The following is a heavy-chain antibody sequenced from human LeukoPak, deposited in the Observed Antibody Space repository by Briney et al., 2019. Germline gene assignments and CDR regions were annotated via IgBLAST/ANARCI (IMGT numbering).Heavy chain of an antibody. D-gene: IGHD3-22*01. Sequence: PGESLKISRKGSGYSFTSFWIGWVRQMPGKGLEWMGIVYPGDSDTRYSPSFQGQVTISADKSITTAYLQWSSLKASDTAMYYCARDTSSGYYYDAFDIWGQGTMVTVSS. CDR2: VYPGDSDT. V-gene: IGHV5-51*01. CDR3: ARDTSSGYYYDAFDI. CDR1: GYSFTSFW. J-gene: IGHJ3*02.